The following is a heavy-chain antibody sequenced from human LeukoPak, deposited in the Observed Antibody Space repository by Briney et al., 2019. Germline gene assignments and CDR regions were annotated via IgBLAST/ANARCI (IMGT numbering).Heavy chain of an antibody. Sequence: SETLSLTCTVSGGSISSSSYFWGWIRQPPGKGLEWIGSIYYSGRTYNNPSLKSRVTISVDTSKNQFSLKLSSVTAADTAVYYCARRGKMATLFWGQGTLVTVSS. CDR1: GGSISSSSYF. D-gene: IGHD5-24*01. CDR3: ARRGKMATLF. V-gene: IGHV4-39*07. CDR2: IYYSGRT. J-gene: IGHJ4*02.